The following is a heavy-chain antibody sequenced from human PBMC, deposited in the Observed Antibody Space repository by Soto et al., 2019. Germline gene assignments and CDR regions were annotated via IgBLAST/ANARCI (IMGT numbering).Heavy chain of an antibody. J-gene: IGHJ4*02. CDR3: GHFNFAVPPRWFVY. Sequence: SCPTLVNPTQTLTLTCTFSGFSFSTSGVGVGWIRQPPGKALEFLALIFWDDDKRYSPSLENRLTITKDTSKRQVVLTRTNMEFLETANHYCGHFNFAVPPRWFVYWGQ. D-gene: IGHD6-19*01. CDR1: GFSFSTSGVG. CDR2: IFWDDDK. V-gene: IGHV2-5*02.